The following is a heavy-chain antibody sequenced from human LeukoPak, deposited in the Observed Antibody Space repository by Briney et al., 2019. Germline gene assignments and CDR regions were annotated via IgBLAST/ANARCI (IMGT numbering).Heavy chain of an antibody. CDR3: ARGIGYSSSWYQYYYYYMDV. CDR2: INHSGST. D-gene: IGHD6-13*01. J-gene: IGHJ6*03. CDR1: GGSFSGYY. V-gene: IGHV4-34*01. Sequence: WETLSLTCAVYGGSFSGYYWSWIRQPPGKGLEWIGEINHSGSTNYNPSLKSRVTISVDTSKNQFSLKLSSVTAADTAVYYCARGIGYSSSWYQYYYYYMDVWGKGTTVTVSS.